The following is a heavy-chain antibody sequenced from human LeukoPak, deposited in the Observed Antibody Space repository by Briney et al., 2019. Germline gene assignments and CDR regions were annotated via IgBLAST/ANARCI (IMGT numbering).Heavy chain of an antibody. CDR2: IYHSGST. CDR1: GGSISSGGYY. D-gene: IGHD6-19*01. Sequence: NPSETLSLTCTVSGGSISSGGYYWSWIRQPPGKGLEWIGYIYHSGSTYYNPSLKSRVTISVDRSKNQFSLKLSSVTAADTAVYYCVRDPRYSSGWYYFDYWGQGTLVTVSS. J-gene: IGHJ4*02. V-gene: IGHV4-30-2*01. CDR3: VRDPRYSSGWYYFDY.